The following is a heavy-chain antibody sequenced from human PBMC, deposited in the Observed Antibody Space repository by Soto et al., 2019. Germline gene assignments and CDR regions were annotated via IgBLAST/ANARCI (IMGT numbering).Heavy chain of an antibody. Sequence: QVQLMQSGAEVKKPGASVKVSCKASGNTFTNYYIHWVRQAPGQGLEWMGTINPSGGHTTYSQNFLCRRTMTRDTSTSTLYMELTSLTSDDTAVYYCARGGHVVVVTAAFDYWGQGTLVTVSS. D-gene: IGHD2-21*02. V-gene: IGHV1-46*01. CDR2: INPSGGHT. CDR1: GNTFTNYY. CDR3: ARGGHVVVVTAAFDY. J-gene: IGHJ4*02.